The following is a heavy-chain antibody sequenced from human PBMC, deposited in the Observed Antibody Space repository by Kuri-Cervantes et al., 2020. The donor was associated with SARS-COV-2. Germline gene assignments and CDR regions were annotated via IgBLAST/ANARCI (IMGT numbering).Heavy chain of an antibody. V-gene: IGHV1-2*02. CDR3: ARGGTGIFTWFHP. J-gene: IGHJ5*02. CDR2: INPNSGGT. CDR1: GGTFSSYA. Sequence: ASVKVSCKASGGTFSSYAISWVRQAPGQGLEWMGWINPNSGGTNYAQKFQGRVTMTRDTSISTAYMELSRLRSDDTAVYYCARGGTGIFTWFHPWGQGTLVTVSS.